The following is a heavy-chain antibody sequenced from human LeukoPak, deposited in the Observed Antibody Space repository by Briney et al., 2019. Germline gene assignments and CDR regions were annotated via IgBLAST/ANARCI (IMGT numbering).Heavy chain of an antibody. CDR2: ISYDGSDK. D-gene: IGHD6-13*01. J-gene: IGHJ4*02. Sequence: PGGSLRLSCAASGLTFSSYGMHWVRQAPGKGLEWVAVISYDGSDKFYADSVKGRFTISRDNSKNTLYLQMNSLRPEDTAVYYCVKDLAAAGYFDYWGQGTLVTVSS. V-gene: IGHV3-30*18. CDR1: GLTFSSYG. CDR3: VKDLAAAGYFDY.